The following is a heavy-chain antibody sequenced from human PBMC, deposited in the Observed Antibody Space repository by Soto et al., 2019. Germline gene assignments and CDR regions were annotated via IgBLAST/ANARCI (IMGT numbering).Heavy chain of an antibody. Sequence: ASVKVSCKASGYTFTGYYMHWVRQAPGQGLEWIGWINPNSGGTNYAQKFQGWVTMTRDTSISTVYMELSRLRPDDTAVYYCARGIFTGITMVRGVPYFDYWGQGTLVTVSS. V-gene: IGHV1-2*04. D-gene: IGHD3-10*01. CDR1: GYTFTGYY. CDR3: ARGIFTGITMVRGVPYFDY. J-gene: IGHJ4*02. CDR2: INPNSGGT.